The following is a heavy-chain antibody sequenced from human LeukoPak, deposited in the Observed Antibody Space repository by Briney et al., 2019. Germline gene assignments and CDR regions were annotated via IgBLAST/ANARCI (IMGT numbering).Heavy chain of an antibody. CDR1: GGSISSSSYY. CDR3: ARQARANLLFDY. J-gene: IGHJ4*02. CDR2: IYYSGST. D-gene: IGHD2-15*01. V-gene: IGHV4-39*01. Sequence: SETLSLTCTVSGGSISSSSYYWGWIRQPPGKGLEWIGSIYYSGSTYYNPSLKSRVTISVDTSKNPFSLKLSSVTAADTAVYYCARQARANLLFDYWGQGTLVTVSS.